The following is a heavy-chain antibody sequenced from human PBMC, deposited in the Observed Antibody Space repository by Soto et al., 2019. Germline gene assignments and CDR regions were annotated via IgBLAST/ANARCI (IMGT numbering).Heavy chain of an antibody. J-gene: IGHJ6*02. V-gene: IGHV4-39*01. CDR1: GGSISSSSYY. D-gene: IGHD6-13*01. CDR3: ASSAAAGTTYGMDV. CDR2: IYYSGGT. Sequence: XETLSLTCTVSGGSISSSSYYWGWIRQPPGKGLEWIGSIYYSGGTYYNPSLKSRVTISVDTSKNQFSLKLSSVTAADTAVYYCASSAAAGTTYGMDVWGQGTTVTVSS.